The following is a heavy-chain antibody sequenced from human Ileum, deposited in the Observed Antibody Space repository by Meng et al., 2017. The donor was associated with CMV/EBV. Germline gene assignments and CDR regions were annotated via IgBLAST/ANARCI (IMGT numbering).Heavy chain of an antibody. J-gene: IGHJ4*02. D-gene: IGHD2-2*01. CDR2: IYYSGST. Sequence: SVSSGSYYWSWIRQPPGKGLEWIGHIYYSGSTNYNPSLKSRVTISVDTSKNQFSLKLSSVTAADTAVYYCARDRGCSSTSCYYFDYWGQGTLVTVSS. CDR3: ARDRGCSSTSCYYFDY. CDR1: SVSSGSYY. V-gene: IGHV4-61*01.